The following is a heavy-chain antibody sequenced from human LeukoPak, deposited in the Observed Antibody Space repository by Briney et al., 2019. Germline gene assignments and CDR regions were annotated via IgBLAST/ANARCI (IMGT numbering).Heavy chain of an antibody. CDR3: ARSVQITIFGVDEDASDI. CDR1: GFTFSSYW. Sequence: PGVSLRLSCAASGFTFSSYWMHWVRQVPGKGLVWVSHINTDGSSTMYADSVKGRFTISRDNAKNTLYLQMNSLRAEDAAVYYCARSVQITIFGVDEDASDIWGQGTMVTVSP. D-gene: IGHD3-3*01. J-gene: IGHJ3*02. V-gene: IGHV3-74*03. CDR2: INTDGSST.